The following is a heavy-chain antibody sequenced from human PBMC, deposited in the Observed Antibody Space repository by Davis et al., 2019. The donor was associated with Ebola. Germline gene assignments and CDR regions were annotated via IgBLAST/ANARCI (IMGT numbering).Heavy chain of an antibody. Sequence: GGSLRLSCEMSGFSFSSFGMQWVRQPPGKGLEWLAGILYDGRDKYYADSVKGRFTISRDNSKNTLSLQMNSLRADDTAVYYCAKGPSTLVNFYFDYWGQGSLVTVSS. D-gene: IGHD2-8*02. CDR1: GFSFSSFG. CDR3: AKGPSTLVNFYFDY. V-gene: IGHV3-30*02. J-gene: IGHJ4*02. CDR2: ILYDGRDK.